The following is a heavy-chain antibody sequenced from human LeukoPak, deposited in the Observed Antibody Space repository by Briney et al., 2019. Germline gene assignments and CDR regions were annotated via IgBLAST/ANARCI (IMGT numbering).Heavy chain of an antibody. Sequence: GGSLRLSCAASGFTFDDYAMHWVRQAPGKGLEWVSLISWDGDNTYYADSVRGRFTISRDNSKKSLYLQMNSLRAEDTASYYCAKDLDVAGTINYYYYGMDVWGKGTTVTVSS. CDR1: GFTFDDYA. D-gene: IGHD6-19*01. CDR2: ISWDGDNT. CDR3: AKDLDVAGTINYYYYGMDV. J-gene: IGHJ6*04. V-gene: IGHV3-43D*04.